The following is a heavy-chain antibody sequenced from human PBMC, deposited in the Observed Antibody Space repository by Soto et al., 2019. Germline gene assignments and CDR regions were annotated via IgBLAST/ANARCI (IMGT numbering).Heavy chain of an antibody. Sequence: QVQLQQWGAGLLKPSETLSLTCAVYGGSFSGYYWSWIRQPPGKGLEWIGEINHSGSTNYNPSLKSRVTISVDTSKHQFSLKLSSVTAADTAVYYCARGRITMVRETRFDYWGQGTLVTVSS. CDR2: INHSGST. CDR1: GGSFSGYY. D-gene: IGHD3-10*01. J-gene: IGHJ4*02. V-gene: IGHV4-34*01. CDR3: ARGRITMVRETRFDY.